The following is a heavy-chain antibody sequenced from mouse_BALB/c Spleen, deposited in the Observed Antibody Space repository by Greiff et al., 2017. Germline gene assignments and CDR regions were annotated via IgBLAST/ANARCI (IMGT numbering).Heavy chain of an antibody. J-gene: IGHJ2*01. Sequence: VQLQQSGAELVRPGVSVKISCKGSGYTFTDYAMHWVKQSHAKSLEWIGVISTYYGDASYNQKFKGKATMTVDKSSSTAYMELARLTSEDSAIYYCARHTIGTTRSFDYWGQGTTLTVSS. D-gene: IGHD2-14*01. V-gene: IGHV1S137*01. CDR3: ARHTIGTTRSFDY. CDR1: GYTFTDYA. CDR2: ISTYYGDA.